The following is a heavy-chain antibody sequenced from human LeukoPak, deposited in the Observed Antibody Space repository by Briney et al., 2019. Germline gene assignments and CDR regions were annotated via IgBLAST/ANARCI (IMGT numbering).Heavy chain of an antibody. J-gene: IGHJ3*02. CDR2: ISSRGSYT. V-gene: IGHV3-21*06. CDR3: ARIDAFDI. CDR1: GFTFSNYN. Sequence: GGSLRLSCAASGFTFSNYNMNWVRQATGKGLEWVSYISSRGSYTYYADSVKGRFTISRDNAKNSLYLQMNSLRAEDTAVYYCARIDAFDIWGQGTMVTVSS.